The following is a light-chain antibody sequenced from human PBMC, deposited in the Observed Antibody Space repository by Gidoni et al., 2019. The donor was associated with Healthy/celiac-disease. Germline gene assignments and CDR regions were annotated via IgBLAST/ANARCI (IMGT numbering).Light chain of an antibody. V-gene: IGLV2-14*04. CDR1: SSDVGGYNY. Sequence: PGQSITISCTGTSSDVGGYNYVSWYQQHPGKAPKRMIYDVSNRPSGVSNRFSGSKSGNTASLTISGLQAEDEADYYCSSYTSSSTLVFGGGTKLTVL. CDR3: SSYTSSSTLV. CDR2: DVS. J-gene: IGLJ3*02.